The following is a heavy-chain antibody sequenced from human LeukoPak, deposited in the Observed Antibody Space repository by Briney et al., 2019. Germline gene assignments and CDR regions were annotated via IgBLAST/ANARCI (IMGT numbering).Heavy chain of an antibody. Sequence: PGGPLRLSCAASGFTFSTYWMSWVRQAPGKGLEWVSVIYSGGSTYYADSVKGRFTISRDNSKNTLYLQMNSLRAEDTAVYYCAREMNGADPLSMDVWGKGTTVTVSS. J-gene: IGHJ6*03. CDR1: GFTFSTYW. D-gene: IGHD2-8*01. CDR2: IYSGGST. CDR3: AREMNGADPLSMDV. V-gene: IGHV3-53*01.